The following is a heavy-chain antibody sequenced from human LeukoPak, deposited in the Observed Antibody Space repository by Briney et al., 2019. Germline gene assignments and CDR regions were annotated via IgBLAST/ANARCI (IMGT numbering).Heavy chain of an antibody. J-gene: IGHJ3*02. CDR2: MYREDSDT. V-gene: IGHV5-51*01. D-gene: IGHD5-18*01. CDR1: GYSFTSYW. CDR3: ARRGDSHDAFDI. Sequence: GESLKISCKGSGYSFTSYWVAWVRQMPGKGLEWMGIMYREDSDTRYSPSFQGQVTISADRSISTAYLQWSSLKPSDTATYYCARRGDSHDAFDIWGQGTMVTVSS.